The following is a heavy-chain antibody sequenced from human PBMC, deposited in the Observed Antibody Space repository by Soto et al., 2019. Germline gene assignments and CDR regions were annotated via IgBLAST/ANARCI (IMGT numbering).Heavy chain of an antibody. CDR3: ARLYYDFWSGYYLFDY. CDR1: GGSISSSSYY. D-gene: IGHD3-3*01. Sequence: SETLSLTCTVSGGSISSSSYYWGWIRQPPGKGLEWIGSIYYSGSTYYNPSLKSRVTISVDTSKNQFSLKLSSVTAADTAVYYCARLYYDFWSGYYLFDYWGQGTLVTVSS. CDR2: IYYSGST. J-gene: IGHJ4*02. V-gene: IGHV4-39*01.